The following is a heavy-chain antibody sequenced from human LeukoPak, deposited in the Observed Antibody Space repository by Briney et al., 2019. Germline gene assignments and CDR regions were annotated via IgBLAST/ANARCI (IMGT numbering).Heavy chain of an antibody. J-gene: IGHJ3*02. V-gene: IGHV3-23*01. CDR3: AKDTDSSGRGSFDI. D-gene: IGHD3-22*01. CDR1: GFTFSSYA. CDR2: ISGSGGST. Sequence: PGGSLRLSCAASGFTFSSYAMSWVRQAPGKGLEWVSAISGSGGSTYYADSVKGRFTISGDNSKNTLYLQMNSLRAKDTAVYYCAKDTDSSGRGSFDIWGQGTMVTVSS.